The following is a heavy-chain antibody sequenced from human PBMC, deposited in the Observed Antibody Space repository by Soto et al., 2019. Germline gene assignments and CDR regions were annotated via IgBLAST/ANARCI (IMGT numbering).Heavy chain of an antibody. J-gene: IGHJ6*02. CDR2: IYPGHSDT. CDR3: ARHQWSYYYGMDV. D-gene: IGHD2-8*01. Sequence: GDSLNISCTGSGYSFTSYWIGWVRQMPGKGLEWMGIIYPGHSDTIYSPSFQGKVTVSADKSISTAYLQWSSLKASDTAMYYCARHQWSYYYGMDVWGQGTRFTVSS. CDR1: GYSFTSYW. V-gene: IGHV5-51*01.